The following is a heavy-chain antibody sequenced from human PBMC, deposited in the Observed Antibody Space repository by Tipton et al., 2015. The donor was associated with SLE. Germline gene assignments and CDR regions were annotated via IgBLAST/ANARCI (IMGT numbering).Heavy chain of an antibody. J-gene: IGHJ6*02. CDR1: GYTFTNYD. V-gene: IGHV1-8*01. CDR3: ARGSVIGIVSFGVDV. Sequence: QSGAEVKKPGASVKVSCKASGYTFTNYDINWVRQATGQGLEWMGWMNPNSGNTGCAQKFQGRVTTTRNTSISTAYMELRTLRYEDTAVYYCARGSVIGIVSFGVDVWGQGTTVIVSS. CDR2: MNPNSGNT. D-gene: IGHD3-10*01.